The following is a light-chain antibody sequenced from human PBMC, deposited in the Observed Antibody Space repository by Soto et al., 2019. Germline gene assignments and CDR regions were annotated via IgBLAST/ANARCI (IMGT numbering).Light chain of an antibody. V-gene: IGKV3-20*01. J-gene: IGKJ1*01. Sequence: ESVLTQSPGTLSLSPGERATLSCRASQSVNNNYLAWYQQKPGQTPRLLIYGASSRATGIPDRFSGSGSGADFTLSISRLEPEDFSLYYCQQYGSSRTFGQGTKVEI. CDR1: QSVNNNY. CDR3: QQYGSSRT. CDR2: GAS.